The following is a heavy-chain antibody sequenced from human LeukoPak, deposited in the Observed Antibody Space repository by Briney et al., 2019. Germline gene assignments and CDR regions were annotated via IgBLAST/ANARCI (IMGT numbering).Heavy chain of an antibody. D-gene: IGHD6-13*01. CDR2: ISSSSSYI. CDR1: GFTSSSYS. J-gene: IGHJ4*02. Sequence: GGSLRLSCEASGFTSSSYSMNWVRQAPGKGLEWVSSISSSSSYIYYADSVKGRFTISRDNAKNSLYLQMNSLRAEDTAVYYCARIAGMGFYYWGQGTLVTVSS. CDR3: ARIAGMGFYY. V-gene: IGHV3-21*01.